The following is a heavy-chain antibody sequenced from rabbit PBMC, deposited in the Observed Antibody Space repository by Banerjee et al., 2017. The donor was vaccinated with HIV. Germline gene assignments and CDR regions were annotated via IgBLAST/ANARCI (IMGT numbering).Heavy chain of an antibody. CDR2: IDTGDGST. V-gene: IGHV1S47*01. Sequence: QEQLVESGGGLVQPEGSLTLTCKASGFDFSNNAVCWVRQAPGKGLEWIASIDTGDGSTYYASWAKGRFTSSKTASTTVTLQMTSLTAADTATYFCARDLGEFNLWGPGTLVTVS. J-gene: IGHJ4*01. CDR3: ARDLGEFNL. D-gene: IGHD5-1*01. CDR1: GFDFSNNA.